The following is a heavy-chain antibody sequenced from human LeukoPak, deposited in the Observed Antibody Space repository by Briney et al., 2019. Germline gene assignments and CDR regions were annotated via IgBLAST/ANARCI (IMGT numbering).Heavy chain of an antibody. CDR1: GFTFSNYA. D-gene: IGHD3-10*01. Sequence: GGSLRLSCAASGFTFSNYAIHWVRQAPGKGLEWVSYINSSGYTIYYSDSVKGRFTISRDNAKNSLYLQMNSLRTEDTAVYYCARGPPYGSGKFGPFDYWGQGTLVTVSS. CDR3: ARGPPYGSGKFGPFDY. J-gene: IGHJ4*02. V-gene: IGHV3-48*04. CDR2: INSSGYTI.